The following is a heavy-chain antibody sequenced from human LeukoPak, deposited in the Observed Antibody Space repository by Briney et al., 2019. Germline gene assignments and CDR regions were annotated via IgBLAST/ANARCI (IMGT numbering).Heavy chain of an antibody. CDR3: AKSYCSGGSCPFDC. J-gene: IGHJ4*02. CDR2: ISGSGGST. Sequence: GGSLRLSCAASGFTFSSYAMSWLGQALGKGLDWVSAISGSGGSTYYADSVKGRFTISRNNSKNTLHLQMNSLRAEDTAVDYCAKSYCSGGSCPFDCWGQGALVTVSS. D-gene: IGHD2-15*01. V-gene: IGHV3-23*01. CDR1: GFTFSSYA.